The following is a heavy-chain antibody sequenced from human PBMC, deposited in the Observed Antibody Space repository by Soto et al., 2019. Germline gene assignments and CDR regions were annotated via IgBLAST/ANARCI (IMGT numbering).Heavy chain of an antibody. CDR3: ARAEYSRYDYGYYSYLGMDV. J-gene: IGHJ6*02. CDR2: IIPIFGTA. D-gene: IGHD5-12*01. CDR1: GGTFSSYA. V-gene: IGHV1-69*06. Sequence: SVKVSCKASGGTFSSYAISWVPQAPGQGLEWMGGIIPIFGTANYAQKFQGRVTITADKSTSTAYMELSSLSSEDTAVYYCARAEYSRYDYGYYSYLGMDVSGQGTTFTVSS.